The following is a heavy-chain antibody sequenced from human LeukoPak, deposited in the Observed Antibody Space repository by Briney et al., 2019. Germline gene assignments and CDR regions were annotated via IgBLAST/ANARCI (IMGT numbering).Heavy chain of an antibody. J-gene: IGHJ2*01. CDR2: VSDKGDAT. V-gene: IGHV3-23*01. Sequence: GGSLRLSCAASGFTFSNYAMSWVRRAPGKGLEWFSTVSDKGDATAHADSVKGRFTISRDNAKNTLSLLMNILRAEDTAVYYCARVGPHATRSAGHYYFDLWGRGTLVTVSS. CDR3: ARVGPHATRSAGHYYFDL. CDR1: GFTFSNYA. D-gene: IGHD3-10*01.